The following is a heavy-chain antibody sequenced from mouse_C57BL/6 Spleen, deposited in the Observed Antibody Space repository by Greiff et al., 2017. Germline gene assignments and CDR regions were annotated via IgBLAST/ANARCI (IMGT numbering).Heavy chain of an antibody. CDR2: LWRGGSS. CDR3: AKRTTTVVEDYAMDY. J-gene: IGHJ4*01. CDR1: GFSLTSYG. D-gene: IGHD1-1*01. V-gene: IGHV2-5*01. Sequence: QVQLQQSGPGLVQPSQSLSITCTVSGFSLTSYGVHWVRQSPGKGLEWLGVLWRGGSSDYNAACMSRLSITENNSKIQVFFKMNSLQADYTTIYYCAKRTTTVVEDYAMDYWGQGTSVTVSS.